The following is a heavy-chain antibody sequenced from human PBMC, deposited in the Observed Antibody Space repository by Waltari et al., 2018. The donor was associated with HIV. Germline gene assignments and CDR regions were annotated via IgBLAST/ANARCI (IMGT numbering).Heavy chain of an antibody. J-gene: IGHJ1*01. Sequence: QVQLQESGPGLVRPLKTLSLNRTVSGYALRGGFYWAWLRRARGKGLEWVGGVFHSGSSNYNPSLKSRVTMSIDVTKNRMSLNLKSVAATDTALYYGARAQENSGGLAFQLWGLGTLVTVSS. V-gene: IGHV4-38-2*02. CDR1: GYALRGGFY. D-gene: IGHD2-15*01. CDR3: ARAQENSGGLAFQL. CDR2: VFHSGSS.